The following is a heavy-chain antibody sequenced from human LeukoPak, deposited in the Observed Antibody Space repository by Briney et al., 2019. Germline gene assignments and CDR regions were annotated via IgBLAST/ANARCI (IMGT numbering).Heavy chain of an antibody. J-gene: IGHJ4*02. D-gene: IGHD6-13*01. Sequence: GGSLRLSCAASGFTFDDYAMHWVRQAPGKGLEWVSGISWNSGSIGYADSVKGRFTISRDNAKNSLYLQTNSLRAEDTALYYCAKDKWTAGLDYWGQGTLVTVSS. V-gene: IGHV3-9*01. CDR2: ISWNSGSI. CDR3: AKDKWTAGLDY. CDR1: GFTFDDYA.